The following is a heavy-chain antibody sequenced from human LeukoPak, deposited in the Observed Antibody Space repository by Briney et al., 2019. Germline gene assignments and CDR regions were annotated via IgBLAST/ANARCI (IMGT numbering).Heavy chain of an antibody. V-gene: IGHV3-20*04. Sequence: AGGSLRLSCAASGFTFGDYGMSWVRQAPGKGLEWVCGINWNGRSTGYADSVKGRFTISRDNAKNSLYLQMNSLRAEDTALYYCARGRYDFWSVYLDYWGQGALVTVSS. J-gene: IGHJ4*02. CDR2: INWNGRST. CDR1: GFTFGDYG. D-gene: IGHD3-3*01. CDR3: ARGRYDFWSVYLDY.